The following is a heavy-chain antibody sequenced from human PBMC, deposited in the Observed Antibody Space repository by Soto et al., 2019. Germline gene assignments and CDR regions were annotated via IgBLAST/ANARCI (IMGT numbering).Heavy chain of an antibody. CDR3: ARDLGYCSGGSCYSWFDP. V-gene: IGHV3-13*04. J-gene: IGHJ5*02. CDR2: IGTAGDT. Sequence: EVQLVESGGGLIEPGGSLRLSGAASGFTFSNYDMHWVREATGKGLERVTAIGTAGDTYYPGSVKGRFTISRENAKNSLYLQMNSLRAGDTAVYYCARDLGYCSGGSCYSWFDPWGQGTLVTVSS. CDR1: GFTFSNYD. D-gene: IGHD2-15*01.